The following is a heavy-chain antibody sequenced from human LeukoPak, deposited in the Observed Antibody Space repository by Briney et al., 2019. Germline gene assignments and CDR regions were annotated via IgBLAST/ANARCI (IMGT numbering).Heavy chain of an antibody. CDR2: INPSGGIT. V-gene: IGHV1-46*01. J-gene: IGHJ4*02. D-gene: IGHD3-22*01. CDR1: GYTFTSYY. Sequence: GASVKVSCKASGYTFTSYYMHWVRQAPGQGLEWMAIINPSGGITRYAQKFQSRVTMTGDTSTSTVYMELSSLRSEDTAVYYCARDPRPSYDSSDYYYPGDYWGQGTLVTVSS. CDR3: ARDPRPSYDSSDYYYPGDY.